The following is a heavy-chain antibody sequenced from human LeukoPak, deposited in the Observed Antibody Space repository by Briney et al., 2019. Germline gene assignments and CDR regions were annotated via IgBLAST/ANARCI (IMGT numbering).Heavy chain of an antibody. V-gene: IGHV4-59*01. CDR3: ARSRDIYNGHALDI. Sequence: SETLSLTCTVSSGSISDSYWSWIRQPPGKGLEWIGYMYYNGNTHYNPSHKSRVTMSVDTSKKQFSLRLTSVTAADTAVYYCARSRDIYNGHALDIWGQGTMVTVSS. J-gene: IGHJ3*02. D-gene: IGHD5-24*01. CDR2: MYYNGNT. CDR1: SGSISDSY.